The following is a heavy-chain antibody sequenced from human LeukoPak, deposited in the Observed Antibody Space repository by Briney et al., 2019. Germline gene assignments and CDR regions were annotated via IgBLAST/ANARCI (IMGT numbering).Heavy chain of an antibody. CDR3: ASGRIAALDY. J-gene: IGHJ4*02. D-gene: IGHD6-6*01. CDR2: IYTSGST. CDR1: DGSISSYY. V-gene: IGHV4-4*07. Sequence: SETLSLTCPVSDGSISSYYWSWIRQPAGKGLEWIGRIYTSGSTNYNPSLKSRVTMSVDTSKNQFSLKLSSVTAADTAVYYCASGRIAALDYWGQGTLVTVSS.